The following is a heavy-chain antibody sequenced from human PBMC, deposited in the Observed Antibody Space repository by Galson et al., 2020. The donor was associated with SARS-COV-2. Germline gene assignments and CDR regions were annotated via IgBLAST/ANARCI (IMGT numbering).Heavy chain of an antibody. V-gene: IGHV5-51*01. J-gene: IGHJ6*02. CDR2: NSPGDSDT. D-gene: IGHD6-13*01. CDR3: ARRGSNGSSWYPLEDYYYYYGMDV. Sequence: GESLKISCKGSGYSFTSYWIGWVRQMPGKGLEWMGINSPGDSDTRYSPSFQGQVTISADKSISTAYLQWSSLKASDTAMYYCARRGSNGSSWYPLEDYYYYYGMDVWGQGTTVTVSS. CDR1: GYSFTSYW.